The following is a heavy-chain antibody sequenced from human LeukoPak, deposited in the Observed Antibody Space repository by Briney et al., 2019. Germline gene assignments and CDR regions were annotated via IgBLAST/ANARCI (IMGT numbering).Heavy chain of an antibody. CDR2: IRQSGDIT. CDR1: EFTLSNYV. V-gene: IGHV3-23*01. Sequence: PGGSLRLSCAASEFTLSNYVMNWVRQAPGKGLEWVSSIRQSGDITYYADSVKGRFTISRDNSKNTLSLQMNSLSREDTAIYYCVRRGGSDGWGAFDIWGQGTVVTVSS. D-gene: IGHD5-24*01. J-gene: IGHJ3*02. CDR3: VRRGGSDGWGAFDI.